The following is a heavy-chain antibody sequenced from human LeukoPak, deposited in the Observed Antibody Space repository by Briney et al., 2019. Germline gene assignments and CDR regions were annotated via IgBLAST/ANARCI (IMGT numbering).Heavy chain of an antibody. V-gene: IGHV4-39*01. D-gene: IGHD6-19*01. CDR2: IYYSGST. CDR1: GGSISSSSYY. Sequence: PSETLSLTCTVSGGSISSSSYYWGWIRQPPGKGLEWIGSIYYSGSTYYNPSLKSRVTISVDTSKNQFSLKLSSVTAADTAVYYCARHVASSGWYLEFDYWGQGTLVTVSS. J-gene: IGHJ4*02. CDR3: ARHVASSGWYLEFDY.